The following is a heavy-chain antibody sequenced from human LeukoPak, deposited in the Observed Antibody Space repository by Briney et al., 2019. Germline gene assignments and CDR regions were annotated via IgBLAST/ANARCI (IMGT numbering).Heavy chain of an antibody. Sequence: GGSLRLSCAASGFTFSSYAMSWVRQAPGKGLEWVSTISDSGGGTYFADYVKGRFPISRDNSKNTLYLQMNSLRAEDTAIYYCARSTGSSGWEWGQGTLVTVSS. CDR3: ARSTGSSGWE. CDR2: ISDSGGGT. D-gene: IGHD6-19*01. V-gene: IGHV3-23*01. J-gene: IGHJ4*02. CDR1: GFTFSSYA.